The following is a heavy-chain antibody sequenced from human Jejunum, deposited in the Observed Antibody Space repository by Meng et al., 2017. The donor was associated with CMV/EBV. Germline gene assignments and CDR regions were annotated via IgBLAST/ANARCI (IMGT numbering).Heavy chain of an antibody. Sequence: ASGYTIRNYPIHWVRQAPGEGLEWVAGVSNDGATTYQADSVRGRFSISRDNSKNTVYLQMNSLRREDTAVYFCARENDYTNYFDSWGRGTLVTVSS. V-gene: IGHV3-30-3*01. J-gene: IGHJ4*02. CDR1: GYTIRNYP. D-gene: IGHD4-11*01. CDR2: VSNDGATT. CDR3: ARENDYTNYFDS.